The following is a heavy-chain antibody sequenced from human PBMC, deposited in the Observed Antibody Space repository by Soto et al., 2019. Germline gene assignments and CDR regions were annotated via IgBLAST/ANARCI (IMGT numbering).Heavy chain of an antibody. D-gene: IGHD6-13*01. Sequence: SATRSLTWTVSGGSISSSIYYWVGIRQPPGKGLEWIGSIYYSGSTYYNPSLKSRVTISVDTSKNQFSLKLSSVTAADTAVYYCARHVTGSSSWNWFDPWGQGTLVTVSS. J-gene: IGHJ5*02. CDR2: IYYSGST. CDR1: GGSISSSIYY. CDR3: ARHVTGSSSWNWFDP. V-gene: IGHV4-39*01.